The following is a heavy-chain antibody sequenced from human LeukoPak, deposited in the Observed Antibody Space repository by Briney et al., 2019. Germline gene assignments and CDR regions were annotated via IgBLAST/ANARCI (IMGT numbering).Heavy chain of an antibody. CDR2: INHSGST. CDR3: ARQTGSGLFILP. CDR1: GGSFSGYY. V-gene: IGHV4-34*01. D-gene: IGHD3/OR15-3a*01. J-gene: IGHJ4*02. Sequence: SSETLSLTCAVYGGSFSGYYWSWIRQPPGKGLEWIGEINHSGSTNYNPSLKSRVTISVDTSKNQFSLKLSSVTAADTAVYYCARQTGSGLFILPGGQGTLVTVSS.